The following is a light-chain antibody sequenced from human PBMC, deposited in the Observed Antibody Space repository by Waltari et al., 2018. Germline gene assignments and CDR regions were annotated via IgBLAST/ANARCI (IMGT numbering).Light chain of an antibody. CDR3: ASWDDNLSGWV. Sequence: QSVLTQPPSASGTPGQRVTISCSGSSSNIGRSYVYWYQQLPGPAPKLLIYRNNPRPSGVPDRFAGSKSGTSASLAISGLRSEDEADYYCASWDDNLSGWVFGGGTKLTVL. CDR1: SSNIGRSY. V-gene: IGLV1-47*01. CDR2: RNN. J-gene: IGLJ3*02.